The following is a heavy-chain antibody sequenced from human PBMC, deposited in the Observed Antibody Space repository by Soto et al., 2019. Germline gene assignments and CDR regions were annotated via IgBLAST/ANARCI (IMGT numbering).Heavy chain of an antibody. J-gene: IGHJ4*02. CDR1: GFGFDEYG. Sequence: GGSLRLSCAASGFGFDEYGMSWVRQGPGKGLEWVSGINRHGDSTGYADSVKGRFTISRDNAKNSLYLQMNGLRAEGTASYYWARDHRWGYEYGDYGDSWGQGTLVTVS. D-gene: IGHD4-17*01. CDR3: ARDHRWGYEYGDYGDS. CDR2: INRHGDST. V-gene: IGHV3-20*04.